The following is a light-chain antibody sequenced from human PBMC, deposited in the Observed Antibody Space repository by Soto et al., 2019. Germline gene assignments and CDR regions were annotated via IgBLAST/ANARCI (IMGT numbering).Light chain of an antibody. CDR3: QQYLEWPPMT. Sequence: VMTKSPATLSVSPGERATLSCWASETVATNLACYQQKPGQAPRLLISGASTRAAGISDRFRGSGSGTEFTLTISSLRSEDSAIYYCQQYLEWPPMTFGQGTKLEI. V-gene: IGKV3-15*01. J-gene: IGKJ1*01. CDR1: ETVATN. CDR2: GAS.